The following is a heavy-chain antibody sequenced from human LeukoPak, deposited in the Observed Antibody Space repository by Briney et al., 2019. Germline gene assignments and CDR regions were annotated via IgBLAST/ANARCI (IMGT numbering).Heavy chain of an antibody. CDR1: GYTFTSYY. Sequence: GASVKVSCKASGYTFTSYYMHWVRQASGQGLEWMGIINPSGGSTSYAQKFQGRVTMTRDTSTSTVYMELSSLRSEDTAVYYCARDMASGLYYDFWSGYWASKDVWGQGTTVTVSS. J-gene: IGHJ6*02. V-gene: IGHV1-46*01. CDR2: INPSGGST. CDR3: ARDMASGLYYDFWSGYWASKDV. D-gene: IGHD3-3*01.